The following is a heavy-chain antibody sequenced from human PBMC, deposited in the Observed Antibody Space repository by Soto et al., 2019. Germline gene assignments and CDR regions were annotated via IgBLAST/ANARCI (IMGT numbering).Heavy chain of an antibody. CDR3: ATVSGSGWYVPFDF. V-gene: IGHV1-69*01. D-gene: IGHD6-19*01. CDR1: GGAFSSYA. CDR2: IIPIFHTA. J-gene: IGHJ4*02. Sequence: QVQLVQSGAEVKKPGSSVKVSCKASGGAFSSYAINWVRQAPGQGLEWMGGIIPIFHTANYAQTSQGRVTITADESTSTAYMELSSLRSDDTAMYYCATVSGSGWYVPFDFWGQGTLVTVSS.